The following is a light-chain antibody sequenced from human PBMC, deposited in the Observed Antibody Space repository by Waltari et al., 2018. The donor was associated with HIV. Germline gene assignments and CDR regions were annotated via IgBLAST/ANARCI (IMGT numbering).Light chain of an antibody. Sequence: SYVLTQPPSVSVAPGQTARITCGGNNIAATKSVHWYRLNPGQAPVVGIYDDRDRPAGIPDRFSGSSSGDTATLTISRAEAGDEADYYCQVWDGRGDPVIFGGGTKLAVV. CDR3: QVWDGRGDPVI. J-gene: IGLJ2*01. V-gene: IGLV3-21*02. CDR2: DDR. CDR1: NIAATKS.